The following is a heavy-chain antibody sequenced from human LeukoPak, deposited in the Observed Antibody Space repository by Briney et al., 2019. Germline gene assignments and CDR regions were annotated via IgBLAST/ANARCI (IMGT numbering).Heavy chain of an antibody. Sequence: PSETLSLTCTVSSDSISNYYRSWIRQPPGEGLEWIGHIYYSGSTKYNPSLQSRVTISVDTSKNQFSLKLSSVTAADTAIYYCARAGKNSRTYDYWGQGTLVTVSS. J-gene: IGHJ4*02. CDR2: IYYSGST. CDR1: SDSISNYY. V-gene: IGHV4-59*12. D-gene: IGHD2/OR15-2a*01. CDR3: ARAGKNSRTYDY.